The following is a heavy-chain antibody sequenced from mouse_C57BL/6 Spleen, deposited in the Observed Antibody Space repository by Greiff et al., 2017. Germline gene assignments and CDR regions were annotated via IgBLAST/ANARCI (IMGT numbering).Heavy chain of an antibody. J-gene: IGHJ3*01. D-gene: IGHD2-4*01. CDR1: GYTFTDYE. CDR3: TRGRVYDYDWFDY. V-gene: IGHV1-15*01. CDR2: IDPETGGT. Sequence: VQLQQSGAELVRPGASVTLSCKASGYTFTDYEMHWVKQTPVHGLEWIGAIDPETGGTAYNQKFKGKAILTADKSSRTAYMELRSLTSEDSAVYSCTRGRVYDYDWFDYWGQGTLVTVSA.